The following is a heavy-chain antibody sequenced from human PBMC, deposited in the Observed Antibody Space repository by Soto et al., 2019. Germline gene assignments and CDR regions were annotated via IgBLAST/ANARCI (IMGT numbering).Heavy chain of an antibody. Sequence: QVQLVESGGGVVQPGRSLRLSCAASGFTFSSYGMHWVRQAPGKGLEWVAVISYDGSNKYYADSVKGRFTISRDSSKNTLYLQMNSLRAEDTAVYYCATSWIWGYWGQGTLVTVSS. CDR2: ISYDGSNK. CDR1: GFTFSSYG. D-gene: IGHD2-2*03. J-gene: IGHJ4*02. CDR3: ATSWIWGY. V-gene: IGHV3-30*03.